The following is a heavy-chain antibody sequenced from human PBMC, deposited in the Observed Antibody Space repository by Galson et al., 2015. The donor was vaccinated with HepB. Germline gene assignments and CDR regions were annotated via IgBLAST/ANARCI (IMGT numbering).Heavy chain of an antibody. CDR1: GGTFSSYT. D-gene: IGHD1-26*01. J-gene: IGHJ1*01. V-gene: IGHV1-69*02. CDR3: ARWSLIYSELSEAEYFQH. CDR2: IIPILGIA. Sequence: SVKVSCKASGGTFSSYTISWVRQAPGQGLEWMGRIIPILGIANYAQKFQGRVTITADKSTSTAYMELSSLRSEDTAVYYCARWSLIYSELSEAEYFQHWGQGTLVTVSS.